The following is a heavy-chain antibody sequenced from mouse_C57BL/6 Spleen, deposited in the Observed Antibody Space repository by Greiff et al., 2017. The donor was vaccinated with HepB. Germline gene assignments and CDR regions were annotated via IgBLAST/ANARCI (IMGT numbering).Heavy chain of an antibody. V-gene: IGHV1-76*01. CDR1: GYTFTDYY. Sequence: QVQLQQSGAELVRPGASVKLSCKASGYTFTDYYINWVKQRPGQGLEWIARIYPGSGNTYYNEKFKGKATLTAEKSSSTAYMQLSSLTSEDSAVYFCAREGRYDGHWYFDVWGTGTTVTVSS. CDR3: AREGRYDGHWYFDV. D-gene: IGHD2-3*01. J-gene: IGHJ1*03. CDR2: IYPGSGNT.